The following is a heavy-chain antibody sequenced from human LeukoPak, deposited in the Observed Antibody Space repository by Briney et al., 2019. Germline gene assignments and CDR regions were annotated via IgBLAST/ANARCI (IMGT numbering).Heavy chain of an antibody. CDR2: VSHDGTDK. CDR3: AKDAGTWGCGYYFDY. CDR1: GFTFSSNG. J-gene: IGHJ4*02. V-gene: IGHV3-30*18. Sequence: GGSLRLSCAASGFTFSSNGMNWVRQAPGKGLEWVAVVSHDGTDKYYADSVKGRFTISRDNSKNTLYLQMNSLRAEDTAVYYCAKDAGTWGCGYYFDYWGQGTLVTVSS. D-gene: IGHD7-27*01.